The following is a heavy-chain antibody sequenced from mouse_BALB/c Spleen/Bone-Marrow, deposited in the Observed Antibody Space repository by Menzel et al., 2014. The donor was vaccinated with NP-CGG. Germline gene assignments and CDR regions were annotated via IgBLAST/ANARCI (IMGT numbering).Heavy chain of an antibody. CDR1: GFAFSNYW. J-gene: IGHJ3*01. V-gene: IGHV6-6*02. CDR3: TTGFAY. Sequence: EVQGVESGGGLVQPGESMKLSCVASGFAFSNYWMNWVRQSPEKGLEWVAEIRLKSHNYATRYAESVKGRFTISRDDSKSSVYLQMNNLRAEDTGIYYCTTGFAYWGQGTLVTVSA. CDR2: IRLKSHNYAT.